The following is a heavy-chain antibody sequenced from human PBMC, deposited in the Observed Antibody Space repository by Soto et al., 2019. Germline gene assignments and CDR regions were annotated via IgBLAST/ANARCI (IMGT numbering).Heavy chain of an antibody. CDR3: ARVRQGCSANNCYFDP. V-gene: IGHV4-4*02. CDR1: GGSVRTPDW. D-gene: IGHD1-1*01. CDR2: VHITGHS. Sequence: SETLSLTCTLTGGSVRTPDWWNWVRQSPDKDPESSAGVHITGHSSYNPSCRSRLSVSIDSSKNQFNLNLNSVTAAETAIYYCARVRQGCSANNCYFDPWGQGTQVTVSS. J-gene: IGHJ5*01.